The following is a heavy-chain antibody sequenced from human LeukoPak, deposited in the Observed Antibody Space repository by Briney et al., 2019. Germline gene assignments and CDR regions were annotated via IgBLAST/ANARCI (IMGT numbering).Heavy chain of an antibody. J-gene: IGHJ4*02. D-gene: IGHD5-24*01. Sequence: SETLSLTCTVSGGSISSYCWSWLRQSPGTGLLWFGHVCHTGISNSNPSFKGRVTISVDMSKNKFSLRLSSVTAADTAVYYCARDRDGYNYIDSWGQRTMVTAS. CDR1: GGSISSYC. V-gene: IGHV4-59*01. CDR2: VCHTGIS. CDR3: ARDRDGYNYIDS.